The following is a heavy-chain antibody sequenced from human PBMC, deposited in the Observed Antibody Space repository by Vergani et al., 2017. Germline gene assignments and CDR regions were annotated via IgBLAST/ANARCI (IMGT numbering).Heavy chain of an antibody. D-gene: IGHD3-3*01. CDR3: ARDQNYDFWSGYSGADY. Sequence: QVQLVQSGAEVKKPGASVKVSCKASGYTFTSYGISWVRQAPGQGLEWMGWISAYNGNTNYAQKLQGRVTMTTDTSTSTAYMELRSLRSDDTAVYYCARDQNYDFWSGYSGADYWGQGTLVTVSS. J-gene: IGHJ4*02. V-gene: IGHV1-18*01. CDR1: GYTFTSYG. CDR2: ISAYNGNT.